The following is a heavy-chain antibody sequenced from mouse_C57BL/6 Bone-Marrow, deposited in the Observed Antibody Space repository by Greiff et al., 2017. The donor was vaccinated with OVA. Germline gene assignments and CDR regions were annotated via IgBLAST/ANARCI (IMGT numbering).Heavy chain of an antibody. CDR2: IYPGDGDT. V-gene: IGHV1-82*01. CDR1: GYAFSSSW. J-gene: IGHJ1*03. Sequence: VQLQQSGPELVKPGASVKISCKASGYAFSSSWMNWVKPRPGKGLEWIGRIYPGDGDTNYNGKFKGKATLTADKSSSTAYMQLSSLTAEDSAVYFCAGYCDVWGTGTTVTVSS. CDR3: AGYCDV.